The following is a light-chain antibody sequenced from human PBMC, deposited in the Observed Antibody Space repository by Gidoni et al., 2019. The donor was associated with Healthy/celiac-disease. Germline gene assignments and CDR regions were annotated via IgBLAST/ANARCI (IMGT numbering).Light chain of an antibody. Sequence: QSVLTQPPSVSGAPGQRVTISCTGSSSNIGAGYDVPWYQHLPGTAPKLLIYGNIKLPSVVPDRFSGSKSGTSASLAITVLQAEDDADYYCQSYDSSLSVFGGGTKLTVL. J-gene: IGLJ3*02. CDR2: GNI. CDR1: SSNIGAGYD. V-gene: IGLV1-40*01. CDR3: QSYDSSLSV.